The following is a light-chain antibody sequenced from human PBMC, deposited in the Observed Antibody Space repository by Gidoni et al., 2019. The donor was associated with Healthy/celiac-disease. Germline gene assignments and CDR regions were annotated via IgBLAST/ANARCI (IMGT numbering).Light chain of an antibody. CDR2: WAS. J-gene: IGKJ5*01. Sequence: QCVLYSSNNKNYLAWYQQKPGQPPKLLIYWASTRESGVPDRFSGSGSGTDFTLTISSLQAEDVAVYYCQQYYSTPLTFGQGTRLEIK. CDR1: QCVLYSSNNKNY. V-gene: IGKV4-1*01. CDR3: QQYYSTPLT.